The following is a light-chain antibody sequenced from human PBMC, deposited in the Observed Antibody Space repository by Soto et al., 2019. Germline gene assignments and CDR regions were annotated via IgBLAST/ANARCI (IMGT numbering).Light chain of an antibody. CDR2: SAS. CDR1: QDIGTA. CDR3: QQFKHSPLT. J-gene: IGKJ4*02. Sequence: AIQLTQSPSSLSASVGDRVTIACRTGQDIGTALAWYRQKPGRAPELLIYSASTLYTGVSSRFAGGESATDVTLAINSLQPEDFADYFCQQFKHSPLTFGGGTKVQI. V-gene: IGKV1D-13*01.